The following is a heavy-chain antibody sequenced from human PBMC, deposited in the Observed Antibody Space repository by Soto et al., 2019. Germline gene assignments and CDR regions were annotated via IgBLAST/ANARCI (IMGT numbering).Heavy chain of an antibody. CDR3: ARRAPGYCSGGSCELGFDY. CDR1: GGTFSSYA. Sequence: SVEVSCKXSGGTFSSYAISWVRQAPGQGLEWMGGIIPIFGTANYAQKFQGRVTITADESTSTAYMELSSLRSEDTAVYYCARRAPGYCSGGSCELGFDYWGQGTLVTVSS. J-gene: IGHJ4*02. V-gene: IGHV1-69*13. CDR2: IIPIFGTA. D-gene: IGHD2-15*01.